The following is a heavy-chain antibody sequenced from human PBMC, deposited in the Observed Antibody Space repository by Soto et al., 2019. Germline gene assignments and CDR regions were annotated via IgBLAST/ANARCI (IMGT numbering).Heavy chain of an antibody. D-gene: IGHD1-1*01. J-gene: IGHJ6*01. CDR1: GYTFTSYD. CDR3: AREMTTRGMDG. CDR2: MTPNSGNP. Sequence: QVQLVQSGAEVKKPGASVKVSCKASGYTFTSYDITWVRPATGQGLEWMGWMTPNSGNPGYAQQCQGRVTMTRNTAITTAHTELSSLRSEDTAVYYCAREMTTRGMDGWGQGTTVTFSS. V-gene: IGHV1-8*01.